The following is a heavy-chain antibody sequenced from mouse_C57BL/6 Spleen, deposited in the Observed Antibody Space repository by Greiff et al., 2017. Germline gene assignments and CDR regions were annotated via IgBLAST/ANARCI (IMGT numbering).Heavy chain of an antibody. CDR1: GFTFSDYG. Sequence: EVMLVESGGGLVKPGGSLKLSCAASGFTFSDYGMHWVRQAPEKGLEWVAYISSGSSTIYYADTVKGRFTISRDNAKNTLFLQMTSLRSEDTAMYYCARQGVTTRELLDYWGQGTTLTVSS. CDR3: ARQGVTTRELLDY. V-gene: IGHV5-17*01. J-gene: IGHJ2*01. D-gene: IGHD2-2*01. CDR2: ISSGSSTI.